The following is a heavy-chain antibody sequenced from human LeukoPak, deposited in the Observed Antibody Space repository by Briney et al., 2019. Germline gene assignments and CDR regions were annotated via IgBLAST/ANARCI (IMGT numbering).Heavy chain of an antibody. V-gene: IGHV1-2*02. CDR1: GYTFTDYF. CDR3: ATDHSMANIAWWFDP. Sequence: GASVKVSCKASGYTFTDYFIHWKRQAPGQGLEWMGWMNPNSGGTKYAEKFQGRVTMSRDTSTSTIYMELSSLRSEDTAFYYCATDHSMANIAWWFDPWGQGTLVTVSS. D-gene: IGHD2/OR15-2a*01. J-gene: IGHJ5*02. CDR2: MNPNSGGT.